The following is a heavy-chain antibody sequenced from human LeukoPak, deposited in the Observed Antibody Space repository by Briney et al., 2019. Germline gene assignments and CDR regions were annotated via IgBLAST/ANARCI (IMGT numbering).Heavy chain of an antibody. Sequence: ASVKVSCKASGYTFTSYYMHWVRQAPGQGLEWMGLINPTGGSTSYAQKFQGRVTMTRDMSTSTVYMELSSLRSEDTAVYYCARDAGIAAAGTGWFDPWGQGTLVTVSS. CDR3: ARDAGIAAAGTGWFDP. V-gene: IGHV1-46*01. D-gene: IGHD6-13*01. CDR1: GYTFTSYY. J-gene: IGHJ5*02. CDR2: INPTGGST.